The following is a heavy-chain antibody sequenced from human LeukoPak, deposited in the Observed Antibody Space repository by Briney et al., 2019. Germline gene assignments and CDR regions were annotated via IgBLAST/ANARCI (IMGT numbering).Heavy chain of an antibody. Sequence: GASVKVSCKASGYTFTSYGISWVRQAPGQGLEWMGGIIPIFGTANYAQKFQGRVTITADESTSTAYMELSSLRSEDTAVYYCARAKPSGSRYYYYYYMDVWGKGTTVTISS. D-gene: IGHD1-26*01. J-gene: IGHJ6*03. V-gene: IGHV1-69*13. CDR2: IIPIFGTA. CDR1: GYTFTSYG. CDR3: ARAKPSGSRYYYYYYMDV.